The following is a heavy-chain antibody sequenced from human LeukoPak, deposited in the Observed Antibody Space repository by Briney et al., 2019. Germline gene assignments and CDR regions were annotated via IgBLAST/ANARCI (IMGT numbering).Heavy chain of an antibody. CDR1: EFTVSSNH. V-gene: IGHV3-21*01. CDR2: ISSSSSYI. Sequence: GGSLRLSCAASEFTVSSNHMTWVRQAPGKGLEWVSSISSSSSYIYYADSVKGRLTISRDNAKNSLYLQMNSLRAEDTAVYYCARVPRGGWGQGTLVTVSS. J-gene: IGHJ4*02. CDR3: ARVPRGG. D-gene: IGHD3-10*01.